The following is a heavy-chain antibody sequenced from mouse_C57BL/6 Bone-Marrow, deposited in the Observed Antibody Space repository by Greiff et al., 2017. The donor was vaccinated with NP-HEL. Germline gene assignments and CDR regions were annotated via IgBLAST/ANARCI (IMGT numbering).Heavy chain of an antibody. Sequence: QVQLKESGPGLVAPSQSLSISCTVSGFSLTSYAISWVRQPPGKGLEWLGVIWPGGGPTYNSALKSRLSIDKDNSKSQVFLKMNRLETDDTARYYCARNWGGYYDYWGQGTTLTVSS. CDR1: GFSLTSYA. V-gene: IGHV2-9-1*01. J-gene: IGHJ2*01. D-gene: IGHD2-3*01. CDR3: ARNWGGYYDY. CDR2: IWPGGGP.